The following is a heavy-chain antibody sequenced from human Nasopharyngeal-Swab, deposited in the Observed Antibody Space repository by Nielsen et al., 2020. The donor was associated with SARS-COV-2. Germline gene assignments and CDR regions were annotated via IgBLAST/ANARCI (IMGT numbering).Heavy chain of an antibody. CDR2: IKQDGSEK. V-gene: IGHV3-7*01. CDR1: GFTLSSYW. CDR3: AREGLYYDILTGYYPYYGMDV. Sequence: GESLKISCAASGFTLSSYWMSWVRQAPGKGLEWVANIKQDGSEKYYVDSVKGRFTISRDNAKNSLYLQMNSLRAEDTAVYYCAREGLYYDILTGYYPYYGMDVWGQGTTVTVSS. J-gene: IGHJ6*02. D-gene: IGHD3-9*01.